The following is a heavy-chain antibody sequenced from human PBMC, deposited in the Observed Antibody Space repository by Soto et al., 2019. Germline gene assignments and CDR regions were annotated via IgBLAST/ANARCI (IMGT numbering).Heavy chain of an antibody. V-gene: IGHV3-23*01. CDR2: ISGSGGST. J-gene: IGHJ2*01. CDR1: GFTFSIYA. CDR3: ARRTVGWYFDL. D-gene: IGHD4-17*01. Sequence: EVQLLESGGGLVQPGGSLRLSCAASGFTFSIYAMNWVRQAPGKGLEWVSVISGSGGSTYYADSVKGRFTISRDNSKNTLYLQMTSLRAEDTAVSYCARRTVGWYFDLWGRGTLVTVSS.